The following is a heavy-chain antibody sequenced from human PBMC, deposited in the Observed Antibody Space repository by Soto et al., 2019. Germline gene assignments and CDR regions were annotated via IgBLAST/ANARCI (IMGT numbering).Heavy chain of an antibody. CDR1: SVSFSTYY. CDR3: AGGAAADFFDY. D-gene: IGHD6-13*01. CDR2: IYSSGST. J-gene: IGHJ4*02. V-gene: IGHV4-4*07. Sequence: SETLSLTCTVSSVSFSTYYWSWIRQPAGKVLEWIGRIYSSGSTLYNPSLKSRVTMSVDTSKNQFSLKLSSVTAADTAVYLCAGGAAADFFDYWGQGTLVTVS.